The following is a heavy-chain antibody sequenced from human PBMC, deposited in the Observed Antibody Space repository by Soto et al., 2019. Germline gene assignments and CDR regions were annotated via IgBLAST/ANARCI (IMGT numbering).Heavy chain of an antibody. CDR1: GGSFSGYY. Sequence: SETLSLTCAVYGGSFSGYYWSWIRQPPGKGLEWIGEINHSGSTNYNPSLKSRVTISVDTSKNQFSLKLSSVTAADTAVYYCATGRRPSTKHNYFDYWGQGTLVTV. CDR2: INHSGST. D-gene: IGHD6-25*01. J-gene: IGHJ4*02. CDR3: ATGRRPSTKHNYFDY. V-gene: IGHV4-34*01.